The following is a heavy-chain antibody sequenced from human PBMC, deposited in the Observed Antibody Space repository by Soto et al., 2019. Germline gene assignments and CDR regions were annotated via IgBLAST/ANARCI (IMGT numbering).Heavy chain of an antibody. D-gene: IGHD1-26*01. V-gene: IGHV1-46*01. CDR1: GYTFTSYY. CDR3: ASDRGVGATTGTPEYFQH. Sequence: ASVKVSCNASGYTFTSYYMHWVRQAPGQGLEWMGIINPSGGSTSYAQKFQGRVTMTRDTSTSTVYMELSSLRSEDTAVYYCASDRGVGATTGTPEYFQHWGQGPLVTVS. J-gene: IGHJ1*01. CDR2: INPSGGST.